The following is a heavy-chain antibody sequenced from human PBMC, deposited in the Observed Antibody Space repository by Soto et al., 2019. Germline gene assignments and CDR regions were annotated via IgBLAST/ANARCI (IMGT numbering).Heavy chain of an antibody. D-gene: IGHD6-19*01. CDR3: ARRTSGWYLDY. V-gene: IGHV3-23*01. CDR2: ISGSGDST. J-gene: IGHJ4*02. CDR1: GFTFSSYA. Sequence: EVQLLESGGGLVQPGGSLRLSCAASGFTFSSYAMSWVRQAPGKGLEWVSVISGSGDSTYYADSVKGRFTISKDNSKNTLYLQMNSLRAEETAVYYCARRTSGWYLDYWGQGTLVTVSS.